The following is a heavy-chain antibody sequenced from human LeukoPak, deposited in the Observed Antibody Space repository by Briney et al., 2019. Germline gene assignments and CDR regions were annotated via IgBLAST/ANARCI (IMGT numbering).Heavy chain of an antibody. Sequence: PSETLSLTCTVSGGSVSSGTYYWSWIRQPPGKGLEWIGYIYYSGSTNYNPSLKSRVTISVDTSKNQFSLKLTSVTAADTAVYYCAGWYSSSWYWFDPWGQGTLVTVSS. V-gene: IGHV4-61*01. J-gene: IGHJ5*02. CDR2: IYYSGST. CDR1: GGSVSSGTYY. CDR3: AGWYSSSWYWFDP. D-gene: IGHD6-13*01.